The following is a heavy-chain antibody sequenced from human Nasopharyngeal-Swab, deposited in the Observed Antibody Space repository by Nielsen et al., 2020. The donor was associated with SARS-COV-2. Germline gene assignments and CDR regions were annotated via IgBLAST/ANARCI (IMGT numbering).Heavy chain of an antibody. CDR2: IYTSGST. CDR3: ARGSLAAIPRSSWYFDY. V-gene: IGHV4-4*07. CDR1: GGSISSYY. J-gene: IGHJ4*02. D-gene: IGHD6-13*01. Sequence: SETLSLTCTVSGGSISSYYWTWIRQPAGKGLEWIGRIYTSGSTNYNPSLKSRVSMSVDTSKNQFSLKLSPVTAADMAVYYCARGSLAAIPRSSWYFDYWGQGTLVTVSS.